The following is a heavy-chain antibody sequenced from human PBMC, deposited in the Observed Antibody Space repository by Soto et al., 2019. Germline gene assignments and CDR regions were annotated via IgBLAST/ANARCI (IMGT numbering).Heavy chain of an antibody. CDR2: ISSSGSTI. V-gene: IGHV3-48*03. J-gene: IGHJ6*02. CDR1: GFTFSSYE. CDR3: ASLWFGVYGMDV. D-gene: IGHD3-10*01. Sequence: AGGSLRLSCAASGFTFSSYEMNWVRQAPGKGLEWVSYISSSGSTIYYADSVKGRFTISRDNAKSSLYLQMNSLRAEDTAVYYCASLWFGVYGMDVWGQGTTVTVSS.